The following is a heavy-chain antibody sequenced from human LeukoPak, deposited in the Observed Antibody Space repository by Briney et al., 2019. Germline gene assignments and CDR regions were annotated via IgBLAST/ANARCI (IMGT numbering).Heavy chain of an antibody. CDR1: GYTFTSYY. Sequence: ASVNVSCKASGYTFTSYYMHWVRQAPGQGLEWMGIINPSGGSTSYAQKFQGRVTMTRDTPTSTVYMELSSLRSEDTAVYYCAREGGWYYFDYWGQGTLVTVSS. J-gene: IGHJ4*02. CDR3: AREGGWYYFDY. D-gene: IGHD6-19*01. CDR2: INPSGGST. V-gene: IGHV1-46*01.